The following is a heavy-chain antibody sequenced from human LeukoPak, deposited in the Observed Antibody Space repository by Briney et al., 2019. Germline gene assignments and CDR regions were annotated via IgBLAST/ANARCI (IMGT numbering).Heavy chain of an antibody. D-gene: IGHD3-10*01. J-gene: IGHJ4*02. Sequence: GGSLRLSCAASGFTVSSNYMSWVRQAPGKGLEWVSVIYSGGSTYYADSVKGRFTISRDNSKNTLYLQMNSLRAEDTAVYYCARGGITMVRGVIGPPVPDDYWGQGTLVTVSS. V-gene: IGHV3-53*01. CDR2: IYSGGST. CDR1: GFTVSSNY. CDR3: ARGGITMVRGVIGPPVPDDY.